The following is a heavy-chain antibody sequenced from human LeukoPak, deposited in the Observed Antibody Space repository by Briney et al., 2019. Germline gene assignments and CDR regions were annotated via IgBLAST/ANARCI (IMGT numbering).Heavy chain of an antibody. D-gene: IGHD3/OR15-3a*01. Sequence: SETLSLAWTVSTYSIVSGYYGGWVRHPPGEGLGWIGGVYPSGNTSYNPSLKSRVTISVDTSKSQFSLKLSSVTAADTAVYYCARVWTGYPGHYWGQGTLVTVSS. V-gene: IGHV4-38-2*02. CDR3: ARVWTGYPGHY. J-gene: IGHJ4*02. CDR1: TYSIVSGYY. CDR2: VYPSGNT.